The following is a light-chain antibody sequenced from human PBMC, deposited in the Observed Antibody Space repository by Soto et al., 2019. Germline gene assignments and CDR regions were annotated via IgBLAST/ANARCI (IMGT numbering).Light chain of an antibody. J-gene: IGLJ1*01. CDR2: DVS. V-gene: IGLV2-14*01. Sequence: QSALTQPASVSVSPGQSIAISCTGTSSDVGGYNYVSWYQQHPGKAPKLMVYDVSKRPSGVSNRFSGSKSGNTASLTISGLQAEDEADYYCSSYTSSSTYVFGTGTKLTVL. CDR1: SSDVGGYNY. CDR3: SSYTSSSTYV.